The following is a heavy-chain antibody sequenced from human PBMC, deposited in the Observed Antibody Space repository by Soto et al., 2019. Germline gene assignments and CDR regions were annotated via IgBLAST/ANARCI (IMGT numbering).Heavy chain of an antibody. CDR1: GYTFTSYG. V-gene: IGHV1-18*01. J-gene: IGHJ6*02. D-gene: IGHD6-6*01. Sequence: QVQLVQSGAEVKKPGASVKVSCKASGYTFTSYGISWVRQAPGQGLEWMGWISAYNGNTNYAQKLQGRVTMTTDTSTSTAYKELRSLRSDDTAVYYCASTFSSSRDYYYYGMDVWGQGTTVTVSS. CDR2: ISAYNGNT. CDR3: ASTFSSSRDYYYYGMDV.